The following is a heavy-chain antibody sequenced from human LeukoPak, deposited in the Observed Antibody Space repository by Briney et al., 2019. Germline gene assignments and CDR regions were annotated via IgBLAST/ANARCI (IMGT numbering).Heavy chain of an antibody. Sequence: PGGSLXLSCAASGFTFSSYYMDWVREAPGRGLEYVSSIADNGYSTYINSVRRRFTVSRDNSKNTLYLHMGNLRPEDMAVYYCARSSQYYGSGIYYFDFWGLGALVTVSP. J-gene: IGHJ4*02. D-gene: IGHD3-10*01. V-gene: IGHV3-64*01. CDR1: GFTFSSYY. CDR2: IADNGYST. CDR3: ARSSQYYGSGIYYFDF.